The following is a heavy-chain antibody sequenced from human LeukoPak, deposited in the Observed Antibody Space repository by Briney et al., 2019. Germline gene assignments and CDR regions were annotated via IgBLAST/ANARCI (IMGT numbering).Heavy chain of an antibody. CDR2: ISSSSGNI. Sequence: GGSLRLSCAASGFTFSRYGMNWVRQAPGKGLEWVSFISSSSGNIKYADSVKGRFTISRDNAKNSLDLQMNSLRVEDTAVYYCARDLCWSSDQWGQGTLVTVSS. D-gene: IGHD2-21*01. V-gene: IGHV3-21*01. CDR1: GFTFSRYG. CDR3: ARDLCWSSDQ. J-gene: IGHJ5*02.